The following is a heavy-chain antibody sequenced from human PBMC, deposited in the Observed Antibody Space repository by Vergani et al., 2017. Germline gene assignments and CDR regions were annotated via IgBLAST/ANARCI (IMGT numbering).Heavy chain of an antibody. CDR1: EFSFNFYD. CDR2: IRYDGGDK. J-gene: IGHJ5*02. Sequence: QVQLVESGGGVVQPGESPRLSCGASEFSFNFYDMHWVRHSSDRGLEWVAFIRYDGGDKYYVDSVKGRFTISRDNSKNTLYLQMNSLRPEDTAVYYCARLRNDMTYCRSTWCPNWFDPWGQGTLVTVSS. D-gene: IGHD2-2*01. CDR3: ARLRNDMTYCRSTWCPNWFDP. V-gene: IGHV3-30*02.